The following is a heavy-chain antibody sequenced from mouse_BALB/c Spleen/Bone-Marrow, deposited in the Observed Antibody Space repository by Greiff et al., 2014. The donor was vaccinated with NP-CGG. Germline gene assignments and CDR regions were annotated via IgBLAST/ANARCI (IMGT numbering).Heavy chain of an antibody. CDR3: ARITTATGAMDY. CDR1: GFSLTTYG. CDR2: IWPDGST. Sequence: VQRVESGPGLVAPSQSLSITCTVSGFSLTTYGVHWVRQPPGKGLEWLGVIWPDGSTNYNSALMSRLSIRKDNSKSQVFLKMNSLRTDDTAMYYCARITTATGAMDYWGQGTSVTVSS. V-gene: IGHV2-9*02. J-gene: IGHJ4*01. D-gene: IGHD1-2*01.